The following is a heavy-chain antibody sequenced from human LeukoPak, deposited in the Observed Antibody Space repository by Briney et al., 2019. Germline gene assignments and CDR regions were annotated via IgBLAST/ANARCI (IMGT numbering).Heavy chain of an antibody. J-gene: IGHJ4*02. CDR1: GYTFTSYG. CDR3: ARGKDFWSGYYMGPHFDY. Sequence: ASVKVSCKASGYTFTSYGISWVRQAPGQGLEWMGWISAYNGNTNYAQKLQGRVTMTTDTSTSTAYMELRRLRSDDTAVYYCARGKDFWSGYYMGPHFDYWGQGTLVTVSS. V-gene: IGHV1-18*01. CDR2: ISAYNGNT. D-gene: IGHD3-3*01.